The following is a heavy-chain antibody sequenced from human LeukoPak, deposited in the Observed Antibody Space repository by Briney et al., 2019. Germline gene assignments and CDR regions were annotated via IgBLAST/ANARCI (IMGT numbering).Heavy chain of an antibody. CDR2: IYSGGST. V-gene: IGHV3-53*01. CDR3: ARGSYSHYYYGMDV. J-gene: IGHJ6*02. D-gene: IGHD1-26*01. CDR1: GFTVSSNY. Sequence: GGSLRLSCAASGFTVSSNYMSWVRQAPGKGLEWVSVIYSGGSTYYAGSVKGRFTISRDNSKNTLYLQMNSLRAEDTAVYYCARGSYSHYYYGMDVWGQGTTVTVSS.